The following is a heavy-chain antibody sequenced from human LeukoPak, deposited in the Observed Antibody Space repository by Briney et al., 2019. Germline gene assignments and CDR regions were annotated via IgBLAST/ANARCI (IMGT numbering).Heavy chain of an antibody. CDR2: IKKDGTSN. D-gene: IGHD1-26*01. Sequence: PGGSLRLSCAASGFTFSSYWMSWVRQAPGKGLEWVANIKKDGTSNYYVDSVKGRFTIAKDNAKNSLYLQMNSLRAEDTAVYYCAREVESSGSYYYYYGMDVWGQGTTVTASS. V-gene: IGHV3-7*01. CDR3: AREVESSGSYYYYYGMDV. J-gene: IGHJ6*02. CDR1: GFTFSSYW.